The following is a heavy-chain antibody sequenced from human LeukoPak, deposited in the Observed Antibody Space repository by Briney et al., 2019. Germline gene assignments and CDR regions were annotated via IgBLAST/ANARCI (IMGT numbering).Heavy chain of an antibody. CDR3: ARAGGAAADPWYFDY. CDR1: GGTFSSYA. Sequence: ASVKASCKASGGTFSSYAISWVRQAPGQGLEWMGWISAYNGNTNYAQKLQGRVTMTTDTSTSTAYMELRSLRSDDTAVYYCARAGGAAADPWYFDYWGQGTLVTVSS. J-gene: IGHJ4*02. D-gene: IGHD6-13*01. V-gene: IGHV1-18*01. CDR2: ISAYNGNT.